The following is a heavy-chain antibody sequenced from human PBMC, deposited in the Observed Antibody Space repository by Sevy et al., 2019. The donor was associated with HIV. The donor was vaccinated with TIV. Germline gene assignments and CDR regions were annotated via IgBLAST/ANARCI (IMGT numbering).Heavy chain of an antibody. CDR2: LSFDCGKI. V-gene: IGHV3-23*01. Sequence: GGSLRLSCAASGFAFYDYSMSWIRQAPGKGLEWVATLSFDCGKINYADSVKGRFTISRENSKNSFYLQMDNLRVEDTALYYCAREGCTRPHDYWGQGTRVTVSS. D-gene: IGHD2-8*01. CDR1: GFAFYDYS. J-gene: IGHJ4*02. CDR3: AREGCTRPHDY.